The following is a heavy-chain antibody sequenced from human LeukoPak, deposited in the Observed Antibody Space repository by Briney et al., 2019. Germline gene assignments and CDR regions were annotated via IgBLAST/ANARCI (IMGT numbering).Heavy chain of an antibody. D-gene: IGHD3-22*01. J-gene: IGHJ4*02. CDR3: ARDRYYYDSSGYYRLDY. Sequence: SETLSLTCTVSGGSISRYYWSWIRQPAGKGVEWIGRFHTSGSTNYNTPPKSRVTMSVDTSKNQFSLKLSSVTAADTAVYYCARDRYYYDSSGYYRLDYWGQGTLVTVSS. CDR2: FHTSGST. CDR1: GGSISRYY. V-gene: IGHV4-4*07.